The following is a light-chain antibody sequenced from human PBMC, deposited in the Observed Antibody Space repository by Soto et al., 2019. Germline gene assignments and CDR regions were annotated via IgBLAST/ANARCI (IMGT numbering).Light chain of an antibody. J-gene: IGLJ1*01. Sequence: QSALTQPASVSGSPGQSIAISCTGSNSDVGGYNYVAWYQQHPGKAPKLIIYDVINRPAGVPDRFSGSKSGNTASLTISGLQAQDEADYPCCSYSTSSGPSYVFGTGTKLTVL. CDR2: DVI. V-gene: IGLV2-14*03. CDR3: CSYSTSSGPSYV. CDR1: NSDVGGYNY.